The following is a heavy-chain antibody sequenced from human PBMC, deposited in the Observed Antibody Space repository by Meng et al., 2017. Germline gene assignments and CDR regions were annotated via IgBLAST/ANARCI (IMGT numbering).Heavy chain of an antibody. V-gene: IGHV3-66*01. CDR2: IYSGGST. CDR3: ARAVTRYYFDY. D-gene: IGHD4-17*01. J-gene: IGHJ4*02. Sequence: GQLVGVGGGVVPPGRSLRLSLAAFGLTVSSNDMSWARRAPGKGLEWVSVIYSGGSTYYADSVKGRFTISRDNSKNTLYLQMNSLRAEDTAVYYCARAVTRYYFDYWGQGTLVTVSS. CDR1: GLTVSSND.